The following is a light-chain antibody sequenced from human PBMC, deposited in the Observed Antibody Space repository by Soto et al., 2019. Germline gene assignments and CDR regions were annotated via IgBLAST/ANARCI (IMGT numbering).Light chain of an antibody. Sequence: DVVMTQSPLSLPVTLGQPASISCRSSQSLVYSDGNTYLNWFQQRPGQSPRRLIHQVSNRDSGVPDRFSGSGSDTDFTLRISRVEAEDVGSYYGMQATHWPRTVGGGTKVEIK. V-gene: IGKV2-30*01. CDR1: QSLVYSDGNTY. CDR2: QVS. CDR3: MQATHWPRT. J-gene: IGKJ4*02.